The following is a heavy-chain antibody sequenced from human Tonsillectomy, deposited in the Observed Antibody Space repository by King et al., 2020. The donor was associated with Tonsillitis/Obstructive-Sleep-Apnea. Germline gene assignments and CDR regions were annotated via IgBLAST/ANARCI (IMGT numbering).Heavy chain of an antibody. Sequence: QLVQSGAEVKKPGASVKVSCKASGYTFTGYYMLWVRQAPGQGLEWMGWINPNSGGTNYEQKFQGRVTMTRDTSISTAYMELSRLRSDDTAVYYCARGPNDFWSGYYWFGDYWGQGTLVTVSS. CDR1: GYTFTGYY. D-gene: IGHD3-3*01. V-gene: IGHV1-2*02. J-gene: IGHJ4*02. CDR2: INPNSGGT. CDR3: ARGPNDFWSGYYWFGDY.